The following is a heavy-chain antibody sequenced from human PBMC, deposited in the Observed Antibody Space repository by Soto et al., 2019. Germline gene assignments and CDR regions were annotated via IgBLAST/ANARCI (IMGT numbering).Heavy chain of an antibody. CDR2: IKQDGSEK. D-gene: IGHD3-9*01. CDR1: GFTFSNAW. CDR3: ARDPRTARYFDRNWFDP. J-gene: IGHJ5*02. V-gene: IGHV3-7*03. Sequence: GGSLRLSCAASGFTFSNAWINWVRQAPGKGLEWVANIKQDGSEKYYVDSVKGRFTISRDNAKNSLYLQMNSLRAEDTAVYYCARDPRTARYFDRNWFDPWGQGTLVTVSS.